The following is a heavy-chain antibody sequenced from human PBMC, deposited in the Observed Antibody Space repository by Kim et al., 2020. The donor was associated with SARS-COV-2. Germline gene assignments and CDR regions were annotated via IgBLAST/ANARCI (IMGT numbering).Heavy chain of an antibody. CDR2: MNHNSGNT. V-gene: IGHV1-8*01. J-gene: IGHJ4*02. D-gene: IGHD3-10*01. CDR3: ARGTVLLWFGELLRIFDY. CDR1: GYTFTSYD. Sequence: ASVKVSCKASGYTFTSYDINWVRQATGQGLEWMGWMNHNSGNTGYAQKFQGRVTMTRNTSISTAYMELSSLRSEDTAVYYCARGTVLLWFGELLRIFDYWGQGTLGTVSS.